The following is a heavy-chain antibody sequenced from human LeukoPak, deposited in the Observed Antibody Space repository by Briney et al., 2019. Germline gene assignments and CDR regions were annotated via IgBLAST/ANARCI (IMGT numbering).Heavy chain of an antibody. V-gene: IGHV3-30*02. CDR3: ASLRGGSSSSPYFDY. Sequence: GGSLRLSCAASGFTFSSYGMHWVRQAPGKGPEWVAFIRYDGSNKYYADSVKGRFTISRDNSKNTLYLQMNSLRAQDTAVYYCASLRGGSSSSPYFDYWGQGTLVTVSS. J-gene: IGHJ4*02. CDR2: IRYDGSNK. D-gene: IGHD6-6*01. CDR1: GFTFSSYG.